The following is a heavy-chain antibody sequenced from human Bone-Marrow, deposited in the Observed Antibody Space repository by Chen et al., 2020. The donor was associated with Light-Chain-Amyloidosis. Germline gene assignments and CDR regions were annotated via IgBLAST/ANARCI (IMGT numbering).Heavy chain of an antibody. V-gene: IGHV4-39*07. CDR3: TGDVRLEWAFY. CDR1: GGSLSISSYY. CDR2: IHSSGST. Sequence: QLQLQESGPGLVKPSETPSLNCTVSGGSLSISSYYWGWIRQPPGKGLEWIGSIHSSGSTYYSPSLKSRVTISVDTSKNQFSLKLDSVTAADTAVYYCTGDVRLEWAFYWGQGILVTVSS. D-gene: IGHD3-3*01. J-gene: IGHJ4*02.